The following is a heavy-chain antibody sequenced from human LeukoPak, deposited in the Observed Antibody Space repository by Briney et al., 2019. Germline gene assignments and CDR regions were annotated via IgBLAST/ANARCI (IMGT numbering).Heavy chain of an antibody. V-gene: IGHV4-59*01. J-gene: IGHJ5*02. Sequence: SETLSLTCTVSGGSISSYYWSWIRQPPGKGLEWIGYIYYSGSTNHNPSLKSRVTISVDTSKNQFSLKLSSVTAADTAVYYCARDHGSGSYGYNWFDPWGQGTLVTVSS. CDR3: ARDHGSGSYGYNWFDP. D-gene: IGHD3-10*01. CDR2: IYYSGST. CDR1: GGSISSYY.